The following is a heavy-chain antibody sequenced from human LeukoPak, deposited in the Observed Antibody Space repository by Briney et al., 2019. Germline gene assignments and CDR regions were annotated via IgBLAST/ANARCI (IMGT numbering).Heavy chain of an antibody. CDR3: ARFSSGWYEGEYYFDY. D-gene: IGHD6-19*01. CDR2: IYYSGST. CDR1: GGSISSGSYY. J-gene: IGHJ4*02. Sequence: SETLSLTCTVSGGSISSGSYYWGWIRQPPGKGLEWIGSIYYSGSTYYDPSLKSRVTISVDTSKNQFSLKLSSVTAADTAVYYCARFSSGWYEGEYYFDYWGQGTLVTVSS. V-gene: IGHV4-39*07.